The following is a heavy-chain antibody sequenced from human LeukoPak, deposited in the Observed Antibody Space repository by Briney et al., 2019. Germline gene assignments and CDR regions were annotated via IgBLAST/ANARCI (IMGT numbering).Heavy chain of an antibody. D-gene: IGHD3-22*01. Sequence: GASVKVSCKASGYTFTGYYMHWVRQAPGQGLEWVGWINPDSGGTNYAQKFQGRVTMTRDTSIRTAYMELSRLRSDDTAVYYCARVDDRGHYYDSSGPRKLFDYWGQGILVTVSS. CDR2: INPDSGGT. CDR3: ARVDDRGHYYDSSGPRKLFDY. J-gene: IGHJ4*02. CDR1: GYTFTGYY. V-gene: IGHV1-2*02.